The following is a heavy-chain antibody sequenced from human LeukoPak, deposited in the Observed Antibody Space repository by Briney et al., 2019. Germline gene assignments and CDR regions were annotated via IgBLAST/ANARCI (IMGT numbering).Heavy chain of an antibody. V-gene: IGHV6-1*01. J-gene: IGHJ4*02. D-gene: IGHD3-10*01. CDR3: ARDWSGNVAIDY. CDR2: IYYRSKWKK. CDR1: GDSVSSNSGA. Sequence: SQTLSLTCAISGDSVSSNSGAWNWIRQSPSRGLEWLGRIYYRSKWKKDYAVSVGSRITISPDTSKNQFSLQLSSVTPEDTAVYYCARDWSGNVAIDYWGQGTLVTVSS.